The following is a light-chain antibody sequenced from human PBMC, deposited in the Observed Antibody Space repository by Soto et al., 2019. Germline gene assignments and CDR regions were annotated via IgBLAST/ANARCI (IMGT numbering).Light chain of an antibody. V-gene: IGLV1-40*01. CDR3: QSYDSSLSVV. CDR1: SSNIGAGYD. Sequence: QSVLTQPPSVSGAPGQRVTISCTGSSSNIGAGYDVHWYQQLPGTAPKLLIYGNSNRPSGVPDRFSGSKSGTSASRAITGLQAEDDADYCCQSYDSSLSVVFGGGTKLTVL. CDR2: GNS. J-gene: IGLJ2*01.